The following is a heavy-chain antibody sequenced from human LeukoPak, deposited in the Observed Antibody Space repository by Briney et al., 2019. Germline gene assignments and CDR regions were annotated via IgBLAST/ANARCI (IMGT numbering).Heavy chain of an antibody. D-gene: IGHD6-19*01. CDR1: GFTFSSYS. Sequence: PGGSLRLSCAASGFTFSSYSMNWVRQAPGKGLEWVSSISSSSSYKYYADSVKGRFTISRDNAKNSLYLQMNSLRAEDTAVYYCARDISGWLDYWGQGTLVTVSS. CDR2: ISSSSSYK. CDR3: ARDISGWLDY. V-gene: IGHV3-21*01. J-gene: IGHJ4*02.